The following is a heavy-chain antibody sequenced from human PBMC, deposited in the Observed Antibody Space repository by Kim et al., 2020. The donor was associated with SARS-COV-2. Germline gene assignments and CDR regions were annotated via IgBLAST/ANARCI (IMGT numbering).Heavy chain of an antibody. V-gene: IGHV4-31*03. Sequence: SETLSLTCTVSGGSISSGGYYWSWIRQHPGKGLEWIGYIYYSGSTYYNPSLKSRVTISVDTSKNQFSLKLSSVTAADTAVYYCARSQYYYDSSGSMAGFDLEYWGQGTLVTVSS. CDR1: GGSISSGGYY. CDR2: IYYSGST. CDR3: ARSQYYYDSSGSMAGFDLEY. D-gene: IGHD3-22*01. J-gene: IGHJ4*02.